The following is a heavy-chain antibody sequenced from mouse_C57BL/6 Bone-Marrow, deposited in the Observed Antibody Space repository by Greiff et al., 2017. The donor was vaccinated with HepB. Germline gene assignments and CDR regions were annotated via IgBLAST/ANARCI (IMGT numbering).Heavy chain of an antibody. J-gene: IGHJ3*01. D-gene: IGHD2-2*01. V-gene: IGHV1-61*01. Sequence: VQLQQPGAELVRPGSSVKLSCKASGYTFTSYWMDWVKQRPGQGLEWIGNIYPSDSETHYNQKFKDKATLTVDKSSSTAYMQLSSLTSEDSAVYYCARWLPSWFAYWGQGTLVTVSA. CDR3: ARWLPSWFAY. CDR1: GYTFTSYW. CDR2: IYPSDSET.